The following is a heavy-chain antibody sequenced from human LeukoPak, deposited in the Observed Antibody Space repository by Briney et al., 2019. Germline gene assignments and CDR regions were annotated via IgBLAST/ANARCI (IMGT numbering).Heavy chain of an antibody. CDR2: VNLQGST. CDR3: AREGGPYRPLDY. CDR1: GGAISNTNW. J-gene: IGHJ4*02. Sequence: SDTLSLTGGVSGGAISNTNWWTWVRQPPGKGLDRIGVVNLQGSTNYNPSLKSRVAISVDKSENHISLKLTSVTAADTAVYYCAREGGPYRPLDYSGQGTLVTVAS. V-gene: IGHV4-4*02.